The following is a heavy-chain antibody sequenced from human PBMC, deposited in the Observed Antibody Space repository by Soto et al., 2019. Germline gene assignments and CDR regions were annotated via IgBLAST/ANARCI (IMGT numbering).Heavy chain of an antibody. V-gene: IGHV1-69*01. CDR2: IIPRSGAT. D-gene: IGHD4-17*01. CDR1: GGSFNNDA. CDR3: ARGDYGDLHSYSSGMAV. Sequence: QMQLVQSGAEVKKPGSSVKVSCKASGGSFNNDAINWVRQAPGQGLEWMGGIIPRSGATDYAQKFQGRVALSADESKGTAYMELSSLRSLDTAVYYCARGDYGDLHSYSSGMAVWGQGTTVTVSS. J-gene: IGHJ6*02.